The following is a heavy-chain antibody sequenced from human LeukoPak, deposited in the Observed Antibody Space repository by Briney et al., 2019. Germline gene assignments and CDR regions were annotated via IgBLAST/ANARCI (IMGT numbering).Heavy chain of an antibody. CDR1: GGSIISYY. CDR3: ARGGVWNLAPL. Sequence: PSEILSLTCTVSGGSIISYYWSWIRQTPRKGLEWIGYIFYSGSTNYNPSLKSRVNISVDTSKNQFSLKLRSVTAADTAVYYCARGGVWNLAPLWGQGTLVTVSS. V-gene: IGHV4-59*01. J-gene: IGHJ4*02. CDR2: IFYSGST. D-gene: IGHD3-3*01.